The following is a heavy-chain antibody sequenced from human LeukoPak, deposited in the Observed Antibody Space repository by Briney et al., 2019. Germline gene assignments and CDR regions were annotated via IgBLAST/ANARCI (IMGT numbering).Heavy chain of an antibody. D-gene: IGHD4-23*01. J-gene: IGHJ4*02. V-gene: IGHV4-4*09. CDR1: GGSISSYY. CDR2: ISNNGRT. Sequence: SETLSLTCTVSGGSISSYYWSWIRQPPGKGLEWIGYISNNGRTFYNPSLNSRLTISVDTSKNHFSLKLTSVTAADTAVYYCARRLGGNGGLDYWGQGILVTVSS. CDR3: ARRLGGNGGLDY.